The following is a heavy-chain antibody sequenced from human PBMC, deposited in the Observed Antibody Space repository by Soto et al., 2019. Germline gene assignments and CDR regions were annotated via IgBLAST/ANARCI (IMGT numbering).Heavy chain of an antibody. CDR1: GFSLNTRGVG. Sequence: QITLKESGPTLVIPTQTLTLTCTFSGFSLNTRGVGVGWIRQPPGKALEWVALIHWDDEKRYSPSLRNTLTITKDTSKIQVVLIKTNIGPLDTATYSSAYRPFVLGSGRNLDFWGQGTLVTVTS. V-gene: IGHV2-5*02. D-gene: IGHD6-19*01. CDR3: AYRPFVLGSGRNLDF. CDR2: IHWDDEK. J-gene: IGHJ4*02.